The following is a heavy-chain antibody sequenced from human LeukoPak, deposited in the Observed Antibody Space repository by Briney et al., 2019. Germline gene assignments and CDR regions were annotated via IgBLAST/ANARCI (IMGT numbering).Heavy chain of an antibody. V-gene: IGHV4-38-2*02. Sequence: SETLSLTCTVSGYSISSGYYWGWTRQPPGKGLEWIGSIYHSGSTYYNPSLKSRVTISVDKSKNQFSLKLSSVTAADTAVYYCARVRVCSGGSCYSYAFDIWGQGTMVTASS. D-gene: IGHD2-15*01. J-gene: IGHJ3*02. CDR3: ARVRVCSGGSCYSYAFDI. CDR1: GYSISSGYY. CDR2: IYHSGST.